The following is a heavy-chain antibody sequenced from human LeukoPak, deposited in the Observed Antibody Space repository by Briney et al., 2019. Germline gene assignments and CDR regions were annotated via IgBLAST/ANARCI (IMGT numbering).Heavy chain of an antibody. CDR2: IYYSGST. D-gene: IGHD1-7*01. J-gene: IGHJ5*02. CDR3: ARDRNYRSYNWFDP. Sequence: SETLSLTCNVSGGSISSNSYYWGWIRQPPGKGLEWIGSIYYSGSTYYNPSLRTRVTISVDTSKNQFPLKLSSVTAADTAVYYCARDRNYRSYNWFDPWGQGTLVTVSS. V-gene: IGHV4-39*06. CDR1: GGSISSNSYY.